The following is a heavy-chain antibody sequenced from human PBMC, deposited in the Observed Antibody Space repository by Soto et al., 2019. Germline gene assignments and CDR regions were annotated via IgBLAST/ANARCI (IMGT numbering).Heavy chain of an antibody. CDR2: IVPIVDTS. Sequence: QVQLVQSGAEVRQPASSVKVSCKTSGGTFSSYAISWVRQAPGQGLEWMGGIVPIVDTSTYAQKFQGRVTITADKSTSTVYMELRSLRSDDTAVYYCVSAVATPASPDNWAQGTRVTVSS. J-gene: IGHJ4*02. CDR3: VSAVATPASPDN. V-gene: IGHV1-69*14. D-gene: IGHD2-15*01. CDR1: GGTFSSYA.